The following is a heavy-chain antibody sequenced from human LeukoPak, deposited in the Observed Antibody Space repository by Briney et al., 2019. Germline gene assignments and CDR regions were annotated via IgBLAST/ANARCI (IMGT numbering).Heavy chain of an antibody. CDR2: IIPIFGTA. J-gene: IGHJ4*02. Sequence: GASVTVSCKASGGTFSSYAISWVRQAPGQGLEWMGGIIPIFGTANYAQKFQGRVTITADESTSTAYMELSSLRSEDTAVYYCARDRYYDSSGYSALKDYFDYWGQGTLVTVSS. D-gene: IGHD3-22*01. CDR1: GGTFSSYA. CDR3: ARDRYYDSSGYSALKDYFDY. V-gene: IGHV1-69*13.